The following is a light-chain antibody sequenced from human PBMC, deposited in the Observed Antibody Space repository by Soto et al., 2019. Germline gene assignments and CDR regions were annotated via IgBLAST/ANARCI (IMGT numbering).Light chain of an antibody. CDR3: TSYTRSSTVV. CDR2: DVS. CDR1: SSDVGGYNY. J-gene: IGLJ2*01. Sequence: QSALTQPASVSGSPGQSITISCTGTSSDVGGYNYVSWYQQHPGKAPKLMIYDVSNRPSGVSNRFSGSKSGNTASLTISGLQAEDEADYHCTSYTRSSTVVFGGGTKVTVL. V-gene: IGLV2-14*03.